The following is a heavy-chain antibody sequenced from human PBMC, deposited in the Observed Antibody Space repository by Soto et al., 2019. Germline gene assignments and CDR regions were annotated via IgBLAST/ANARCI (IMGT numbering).Heavy chain of an antibody. CDR2: ISGSGGST. J-gene: IGHJ4*02. CDR1: GFTFGSYA. CDR3: AKARGSSTPAPGSY. Sequence: EVQLLESGGGLEQPGGSLRLSCAASGFTFGSYAMSWVRQAPGRGLEWVSAISGSGGSTYYADSVKGRFTISRDNFKNTLYLQMNSLGAEDTAVYYCAKARGSSTPAPGSYWGQGSLVTVSS. D-gene: IGHD3-16*01. V-gene: IGHV3-23*01.